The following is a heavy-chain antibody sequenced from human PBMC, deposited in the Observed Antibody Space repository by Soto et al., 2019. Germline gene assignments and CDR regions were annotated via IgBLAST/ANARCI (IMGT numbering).Heavy chain of an antibody. V-gene: IGHV1-18*01. CDR3: AIVQYSSSYFDY. CDR2: IGAYNGNT. J-gene: IGHJ4*02. CDR1: GYTFTSYG. Sequence: ASVKVSCKASGYTFTSYGISWVRQAPGQGLEWMGRIGAYNGNTNFAQKLQGRVTMPTYTSTSTAYMEMRSLRSDDTAVYYCAIVQYSSSYFDYWGQGTLVTVSS. D-gene: IGHD6-13*01.